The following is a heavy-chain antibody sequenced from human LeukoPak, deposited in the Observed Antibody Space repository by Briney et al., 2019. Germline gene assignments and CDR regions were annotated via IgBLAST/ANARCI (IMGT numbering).Heavy chain of an antibody. V-gene: IGHV4-59*01. CDR1: GGSIDIYY. D-gene: IGHD6-19*01. J-gene: IGHJ4*02. CDR3: ARGRTSGGYPHFDS. Sequence: PSETLSLTRIVSGGSIDIYYWTWLRQPPGKGLEWIAYIFYSASTNYNPSLKSRATITVDTSKNQFSLNLRSVTAADMAVYYCARGRTSGGYPHFDSWGQGIQVTVSS. CDR2: IFYSAST.